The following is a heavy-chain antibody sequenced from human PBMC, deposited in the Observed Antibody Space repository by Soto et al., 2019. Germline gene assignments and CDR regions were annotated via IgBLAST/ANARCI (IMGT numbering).Heavy chain of an antibody. Sequence: QVQLQESGPGLVKPSETLSLTCTVSGGSVSSGSYYWSWIRQPPGQGLEWIGYIYYTGSTNYSPSLKSRVTISVDTSKDQFSLKRSSVTAADTAMYYCARDPSERKNSFDICGQGTMVTFSS. J-gene: IGHJ3*02. CDR1: GGSVSSGSYY. D-gene: IGHD1-1*01. CDR2: IYYTGST. V-gene: IGHV4-61*01. CDR3: ARDPSERKNSFDI.